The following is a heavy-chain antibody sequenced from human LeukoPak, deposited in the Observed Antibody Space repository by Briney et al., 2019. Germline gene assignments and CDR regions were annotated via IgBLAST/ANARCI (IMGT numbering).Heavy chain of an antibody. V-gene: IGHV3-48*01. CDR3: ARGCTNGVCYNDY. D-gene: IGHD2-8*01. CDR1: GFTFSSYS. Sequence: PGGSLRLSCAASGFTFSSYSMNRVRQAPGKGLEWVSYISSSSSTIYYADSVKGRFTISRDNAKNSLYLQMNSLRAEDTAVYYCARGCTNGVCYNDYWGQGTLVTVSS. CDR2: ISSSSSTI. J-gene: IGHJ4*02.